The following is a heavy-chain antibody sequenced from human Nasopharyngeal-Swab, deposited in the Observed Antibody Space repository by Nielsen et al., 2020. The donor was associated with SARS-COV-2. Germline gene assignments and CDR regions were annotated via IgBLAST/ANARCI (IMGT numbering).Heavy chain of an antibody. Sequence: GESLKISCAASGFTFSNFAMSWVRQAPGKGLEWVSVISGDSDSTYYTDSVRGRFTISRDNSKNTLNLQMNNLRAGDTAIYYCAKDRDSGDDSEEYYHYYGMDVWGQGTTVTVFS. CDR3: AKDRDSGDDSEEYYHYYGMDV. V-gene: IGHV3-23*01. CDR1: GFTFSNFA. D-gene: IGHD5-12*01. CDR2: ISGDSDST. J-gene: IGHJ6*02.